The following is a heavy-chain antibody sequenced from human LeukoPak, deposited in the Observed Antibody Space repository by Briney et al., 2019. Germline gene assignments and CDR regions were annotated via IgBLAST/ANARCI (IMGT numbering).Heavy chain of an antibody. J-gene: IGHJ5*02. CDR3: ARGDLVVVPAAIDWFDP. Sequence: GASAKVSCKASGYTFTSYDINWVRQATGQGLEWMGWMNPNSGNTGYAQKFQGRVTMTRNTSISTAYMELSSLRSEDTAVYYCARGDLVVVPAAIDWFDPWGQGTLVTVSS. CDR1: GYTFTSYD. CDR2: MNPNSGNT. D-gene: IGHD2-2*01. V-gene: IGHV1-8*01.